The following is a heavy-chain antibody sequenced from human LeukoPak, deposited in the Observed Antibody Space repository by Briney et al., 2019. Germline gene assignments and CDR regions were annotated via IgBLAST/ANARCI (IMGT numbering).Heavy chain of an antibody. CDR3: ARTGTAMVSAFDI. CDR1: GFTFNKHW. CDR2: INSDGSST. J-gene: IGHJ3*02. Sequence: PGGSLRLSCAASGFTFNKHWMHWVRQAPGKGLVGVSRINSDGSSTSYADSVKGRFTISRDNAKNTLFLQMNSLRAEDTAVYYCARTGTAMVSAFDIWGQGTLVTASS. D-gene: IGHD5-18*01. V-gene: IGHV3-74*01.